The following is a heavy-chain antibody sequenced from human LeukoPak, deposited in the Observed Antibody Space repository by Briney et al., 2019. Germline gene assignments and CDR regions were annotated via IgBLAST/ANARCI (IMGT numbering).Heavy chain of an antibody. D-gene: IGHD3-3*01. CDR3: ARGSIDYDFWSGYGLDY. V-gene: IGHV4-30-4*08. Sequence: SQTLSLTCTVSGGSISSGDYYWSWIRQPPGKGLEWIGYIYYSGSTYYNPSLKSRVTISVDTSKHQFSLKLSSVTAADTAVYYCARGSIDYDFWSGYGLDYWGQGTLVTVSS. CDR2: IYYSGST. J-gene: IGHJ4*02. CDR1: GGSISSGDYY.